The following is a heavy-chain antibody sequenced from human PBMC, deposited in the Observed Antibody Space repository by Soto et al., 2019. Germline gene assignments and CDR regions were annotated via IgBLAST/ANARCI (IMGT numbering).Heavy chain of an antibody. CDR3: ARCRNWNDGFDY. Sequence: GGSLRLSCAASGFTFSSYGMHWVRQAPGKGLEWVAVIWYDGSNKYYADSVKGRFTISRDNSKNTLYLQMNSLRAEDTAVYYCARCRNWNDGFDYWGQGTLVTVSS. CDR1: GFTFSSYG. D-gene: IGHD1-1*01. CDR2: IWYDGSNK. V-gene: IGHV3-33*01. J-gene: IGHJ4*02.